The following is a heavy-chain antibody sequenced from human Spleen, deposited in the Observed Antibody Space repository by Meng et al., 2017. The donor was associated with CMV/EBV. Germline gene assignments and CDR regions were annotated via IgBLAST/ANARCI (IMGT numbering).Heavy chain of an antibody. CDR2: INPSSGDT. V-gene: IGHV1-46*01. CDR3: ARVGVDAFYYYYGMDV. D-gene: IGHD2-15*01. Sequence: ASVKVSCKGSGDTFTRYLIHWVRQAPGQGLEWMGIINPSSGDTSYAQKFQGRVTMTSDTSTATVYMYLSSLRPEDTAVYYCARVGVDAFYYYYGMDVWGQGTTVTVSS. CDR1: GDTFTRYL. J-gene: IGHJ6*02.